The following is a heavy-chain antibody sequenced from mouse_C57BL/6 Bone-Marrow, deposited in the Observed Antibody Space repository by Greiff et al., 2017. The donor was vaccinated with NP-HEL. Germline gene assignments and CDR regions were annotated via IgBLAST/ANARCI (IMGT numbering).Heavy chain of an antibody. J-gene: IGHJ4*01. V-gene: IGHV5-17*01. CDR1: GFTFSDYG. Sequence: EVQRVESGGGLVKPGGSLKLSCAASGFTFSDYGMHWVRQAPEKGLEWVAYISSGSSTIYYADTVKGRFTISRDNAKNTLFLQMTSLRSEDTAMYYCARPYPYYAMDYWGQGTSVTVSS. CDR2: ISSGSSTI. CDR3: ARPYPYYAMDY.